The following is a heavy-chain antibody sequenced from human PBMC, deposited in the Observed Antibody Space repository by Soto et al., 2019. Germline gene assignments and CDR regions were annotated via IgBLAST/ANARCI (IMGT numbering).Heavy chain of an antibody. V-gene: IGHV5-51*01. D-gene: IGHD2-2*01. CDR2: IYPGDSDT. J-gene: IGHJ5*02. Sequence: PGESLKISCKGSGYSFTSYWIGWVRQMPGKGLEWMGIIYPGDSDTRYSPSFQGQVTISADKSISTAYLQWSSLKASGTAMYYCARVDCSSTSCYAGLGWFDPWGQGTLVTVSS. CDR1: GYSFTSYW. CDR3: ARVDCSSTSCYAGLGWFDP.